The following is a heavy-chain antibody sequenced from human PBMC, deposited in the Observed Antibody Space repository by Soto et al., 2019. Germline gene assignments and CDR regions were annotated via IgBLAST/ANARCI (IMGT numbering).Heavy chain of an antibody. CDR2: ISAYKGET. J-gene: IGHJ3*02. CDR3: ARDIIHCGGDCYDDTFDI. Sequence: QVQLVQSGAEVKKPGASVKVSCQASGYTFINYGVSWVRQAPGQGLEWMGWISAYKGETNYAQKLQGRVTMTTDTSTNTVYMELRSLRSDDTAVYYCARDIIHCGGDCYDDTFDIWGQGTMITVSS. V-gene: IGHV1-18*01. D-gene: IGHD2-21*02. CDR1: GYTFINYG.